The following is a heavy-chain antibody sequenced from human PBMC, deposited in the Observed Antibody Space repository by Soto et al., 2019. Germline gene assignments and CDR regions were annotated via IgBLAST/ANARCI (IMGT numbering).Heavy chain of an antibody. Sequence: PGESLKISCQGSGYTFSNFWIGWVRQMPGEGLEWMGLMYPWTSDTRYSPSFQGHVTISVDTSTSTGYLQWSSLKASDTAMYYCVTPRDGTTYFAYWGQGTLVTAPQ. J-gene: IGHJ4*02. V-gene: IGHV5-51*01. D-gene: IGHD1-7*01. CDR1: GYTFSNFW. CDR2: MYPWTSDT. CDR3: VTPRDGTTYFAY.